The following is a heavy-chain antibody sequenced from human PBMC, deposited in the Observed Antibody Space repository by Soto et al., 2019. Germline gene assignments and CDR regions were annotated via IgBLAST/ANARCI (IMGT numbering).Heavy chain of an antibody. CDR3: ARAAGEIAALFRDWFCP. J-gene: IGHJ5*02. CDR1: GGSFSGYY. CDR2: INHSGST. V-gene: IGHV4-34*01. D-gene: IGHD6-6*01. Sequence: SETLSLTYAVYGGSFSGYYWSWIRQPPGKGLEWIGEINHSGSTNYNPSLKSRVTISVDTSKNQFSLKLSSVTAADTAVYYCARAAGEIAALFRDWFCPWGQGTLVTVSS.